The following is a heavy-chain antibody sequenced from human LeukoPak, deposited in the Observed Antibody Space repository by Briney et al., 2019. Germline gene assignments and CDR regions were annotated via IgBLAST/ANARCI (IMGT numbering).Heavy chain of an antibody. CDR3: TKPDLLWFGEDV. V-gene: IGHV3-15*01. CDR2: IKSRTDSGTT. Sequence: GGSLRLSCAPSGFAFSNPWMGWVRQAPGKGLEWVARIKSRTDSGTTDYAAPVKGRYTISRDDSKNTLYLQMNSLNTEDTAVYYCTKPDLLWFGEDVWGQGTTVTVSS. D-gene: IGHD3-10*01. CDR1: GFAFSNPW. J-gene: IGHJ6*02.